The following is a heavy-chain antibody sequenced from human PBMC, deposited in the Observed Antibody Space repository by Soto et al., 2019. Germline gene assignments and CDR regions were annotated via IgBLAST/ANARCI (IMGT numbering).Heavy chain of an antibody. J-gene: IGHJ5*02. D-gene: IGHD4-17*01. Sequence: QVQLVQSGAEVKKPGASVKVSCKASGYTFTGYYMHWVRQAPGQGLEWMGWINPNSGGTNYAQKFQGWVTMTRDTSISTAYMELSRLRSDDTAVYYCARESSYGDYNHWFDPWGQGTLVTVSS. CDR2: INPNSGGT. V-gene: IGHV1-2*04. CDR1: GYTFTGYY. CDR3: ARESSYGDYNHWFDP.